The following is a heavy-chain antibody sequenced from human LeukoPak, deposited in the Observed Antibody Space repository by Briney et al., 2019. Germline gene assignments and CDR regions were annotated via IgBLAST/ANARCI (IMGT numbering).Heavy chain of an antibody. J-gene: IGHJ1*01. Sequence: GGSLRLSRAASGFIFPNAWMHWVRQAPGKGLEWVGRIKNKNSGRTTNYIAPVKGRFTISRDDSRNALYLEMDSLKTDDTAIYYCVTDGGLLPYYFTYWGQGTLVTVSS. CDR1: GFIFPNAW. V-gene: IGHV3-15*01. CDR2: IKNKNSGRTT. D-gene: IGHD3-10*01. CDR3: VTDGGLLPYYFTY.